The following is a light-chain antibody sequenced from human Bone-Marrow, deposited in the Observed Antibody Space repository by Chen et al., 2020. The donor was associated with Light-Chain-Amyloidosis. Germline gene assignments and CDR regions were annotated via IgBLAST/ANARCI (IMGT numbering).Light chain of an antibody. J-gene: IGLJ2*01. CDR3: QSADSSGTYEVI. V-gene: IGLV3-25*03. CDR2: RDT. CDR1: DLPTKY. Sequence: SYELPHPPSLSVSPGPTARTPCSGDDLPTKYAYWYQQKPGQAPVLVIHRDTERPSGISERFSGSSSGTTATLTISGVQAEDEADYHCQSADSSGTYEVIFGGGTKLTVL.